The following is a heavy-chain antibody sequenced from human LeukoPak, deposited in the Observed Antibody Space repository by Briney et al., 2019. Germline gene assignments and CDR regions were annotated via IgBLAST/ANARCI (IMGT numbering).Heavy chain of an antibody. J-gene: IGHJ4*02. CDR1: DGSISSYY. Sequence: SETLSLTFTVSDGSISSYYWNWIRPPPGKGLEWIGFIYDSGSTNYNPSLYSRLTISVDTSKNQFSLKLTSVTAADTAVYYCARDRRGYGSFDSWGQGTLVTVSS. D-gene: IGHD5-18*01. CDR3: ARDRRGYGSFDS. V-gene: IGHV4-59*01. CDR2: IYDSGST.